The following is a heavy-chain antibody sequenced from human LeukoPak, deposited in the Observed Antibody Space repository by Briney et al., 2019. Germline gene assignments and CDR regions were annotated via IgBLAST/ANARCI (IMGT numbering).Heavy chain of an antibody. V-gene: IGHV3-21*04. D-gene: IGHD6-19*01. CDR1: GFTFSSYS. J-gene: IGHJ6*02. Sequence: GGSLRLSCAASGFTFSSYSMNWVRQAPGKGLEWVSSISSSSSYIYYADSVKGRFTISRDNAKNSLYLQMNSLKTEDTAVYYCTTPRGYSSGWYPPNYYYGMDVWGQGTTVTVSS. CDR2: ISSSSSYI. CDR3: TTPRGYSSGWYPPNYYYGMDV.